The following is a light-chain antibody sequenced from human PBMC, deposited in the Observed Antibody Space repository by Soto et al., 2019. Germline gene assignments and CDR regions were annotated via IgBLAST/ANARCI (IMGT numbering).Light chain of an antibody. CDR3: MQALQSLT. CDR1: QSLIYNNTSNY. V-gene: IGKV2-28*01. Sequence: DIVRTESPLSLPVTPGDPASISCKTSQSLIYNNTSNYSDWXVQXPRQSPXXXIYFGSNRAPGVPDRLSGSGSGTDFTLKINRVEAEDVRTYYCMQALQSLTFGQGTRLEIK. J-gene: IGKJ5*01. CDR2: FGS.